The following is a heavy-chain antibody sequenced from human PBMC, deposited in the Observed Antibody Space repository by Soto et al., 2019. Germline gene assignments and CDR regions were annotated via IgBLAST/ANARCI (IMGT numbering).Heavy chain of an antibody. CDR3: ARDLVVVAATAYYYYGMDV. Sequence: ASVKVSCKAFGYTFTSYYMHWVRQAPGQGLEWMGIINPSGGSTSYAQKFQGRVTMTRDTSTSTVYMELSSLRSEDTAVYYCARDLVVVAATAYYYYGMDVWGQGTTVTVSS. V-gene: IGHV1-46*01. J-gene: IGHJ6*02. D-gene: IGHD2-15*01. CDR2: INPSGGST. CDR1: GYTFTSYY.